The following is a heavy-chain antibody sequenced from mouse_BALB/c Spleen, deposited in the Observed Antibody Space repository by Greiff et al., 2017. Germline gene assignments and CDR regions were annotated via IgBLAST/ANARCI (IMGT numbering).Heavy chain of an antibody. CDR1: GFTFSDYY. D-gene: IGHD3-3*01. CDR2: ISDGGSYT. J-gene: IGHJ3*01. CDR3: ARDQGDLFAY. Sequence: EVQGVESGGGLVKPGGSLKLSCAASGFTFSDYYMYWVRQTPEKRLEWVATISDGGSYTYYPDSVKGRFTISRDNAKNNLYLQMSSLKSEDTAMYYCARDQGDLFAYWGQGTLVTVSA. V-gene: IGHV5-4*02.